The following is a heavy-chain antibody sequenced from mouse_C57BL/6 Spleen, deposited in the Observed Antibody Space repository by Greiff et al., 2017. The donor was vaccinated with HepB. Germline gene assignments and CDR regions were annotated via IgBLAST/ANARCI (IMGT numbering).Heavy chain of an antibody. V-gene: IGHV14-4*01. J-gene: IGHJ3*01. CDR3: TTYTIVTTGRFAY. CDR2: IDPANGDT. CDR1: GFNIKDDY. D-gene: IGHD2-5*01. Sequence: EVQGVESGAELVRPGASVKLSCTASGFNIKDDYMHWVKQRPEQGLEWIGWIDPANGDTEYASKFQGKATITADTSSNTAYLQLSSLTSEDTAVYYCTTYTIVTTGRFAYWGQGTLVTVSA.